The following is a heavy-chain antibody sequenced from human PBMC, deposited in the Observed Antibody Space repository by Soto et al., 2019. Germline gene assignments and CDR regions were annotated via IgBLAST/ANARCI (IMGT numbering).Heavy chain of an antibody. Sequence: QVQLVQCGAEVKKPGSSVKVSCKASGGTLNNYAISWVRQAPGQGLEWMGGIIPIIGTADYAHKFQGRLAISADESTGTTFMELSSLRSEDTALYYCVRGGVDVVATSAFDYWGQGTLVTVSS. V-gene: IGHV1-69*01. CDR3: VRGGVDVVATSAFDY. D-gene: IGHD5-12*01. J-gene: IGHJ4*02. CDR1: GGTLNNYA. CDR2: IIPIIGTA.